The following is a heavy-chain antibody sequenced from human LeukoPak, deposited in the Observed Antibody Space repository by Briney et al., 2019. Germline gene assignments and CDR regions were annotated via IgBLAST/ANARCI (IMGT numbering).Heavy chain of an antibody. CDR1: GYTFTSYA. CDR3: ARGPDDYIWGSHRYD. CDR2: IIPIFGTA. Sequence: ASVKVSCKASGYTFTSYAISWVRQAPGQGLEWMGGIIPIFGTANYAQKFQGRVTITADESTSTAYMELSSLKSEDTAVYYCARGPDDYIWGSHRYDWGQGTLVTVSS. J-gene: IGHJ4*02. V-gene: IGHV1-69*13. D-gene: IGHD3-16*02.